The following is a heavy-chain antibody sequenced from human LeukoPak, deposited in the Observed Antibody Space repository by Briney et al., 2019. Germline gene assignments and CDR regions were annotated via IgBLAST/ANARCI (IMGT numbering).Heavy chain of an antibody. J-gene: IGHJ2*01. CDR3: ARGMIFRRRIAARPGVLWYFDL. Sequence: ASVKVSCKVSGKSLSELSMHWVRQAPGKGLEWMGGLDPEDGEKIYAQKFQGRVTMTEDTSTDTAYMELSSLRSEDTAVYYCARGMIFRRRIAARPGVLWYFDLWGRGTLVTVSS. CDR1: GKSLSELS. V-gene: IGHV1-24*01. CDR2: LDPEDGEK. D-gene: IGHD6-6*01.